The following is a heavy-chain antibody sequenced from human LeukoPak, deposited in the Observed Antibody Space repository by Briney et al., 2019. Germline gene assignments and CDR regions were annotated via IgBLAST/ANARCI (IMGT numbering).Heavy chain of an antibody. Sequence: HRASVKVSCKASGYTFTAHYMHWVRQAPGQGLEWMGWINPNSGDTNFAQKFQGRVTMTRDTSISTAYLELSSLRSDDAAVYYCASGDRLWFGERSLHYWGQGTLVTVSS. V-gene: IGHV1-2*02. J-gene: IGHJ4*02. D-gene: IGHD3-10*01. CDR2: INPNSGDT. CDR1: GYTFTAHY. CDR3: ASGDRLWFGERSLHY.